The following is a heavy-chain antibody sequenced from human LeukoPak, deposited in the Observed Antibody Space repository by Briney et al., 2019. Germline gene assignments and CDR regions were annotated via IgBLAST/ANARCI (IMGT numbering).Heavy chain of an antibody. D-gene: IGHD2-8*01. CDR1: GGSFSGYY. CDR2: INHSGST. J-gene: IGHJ4*02. V-gene: IGHV4-34*01. CDR3: ARRRLLGYCTNGVCYYFDY. Sequence: SETPSLTCAVYGGSFSGYYWSWIRQPPGKGLEWIGEINHSGSTNYNPSLKSRVTISVDTSKNQFSLKLSSVTAADTAVYYCARRRLLGYCTNGVCYYFDYWGQGTLVTVSS.